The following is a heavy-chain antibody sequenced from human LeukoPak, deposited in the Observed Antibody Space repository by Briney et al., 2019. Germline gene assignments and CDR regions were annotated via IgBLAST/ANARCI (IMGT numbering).Heavy chain of an antibody. J-gene: IGHJ4*02. V-gene: IGHV4-59*01. CDR1: GGSIRGYY. CDR3: AREYCSCTNCYFDY. Sequence: SETLSLTCTVSGGSIRGYYWTWIRQPPGKGLEWIGYIYYSGSVDYNPSLTSRVTISVDTSNNQFSLKLSSVTAADSALYYCAREYCSCTNCYFDYWGQGTLVTVSS. D-gene: IGHD2-2*01. CDR2: IYYSGSV.